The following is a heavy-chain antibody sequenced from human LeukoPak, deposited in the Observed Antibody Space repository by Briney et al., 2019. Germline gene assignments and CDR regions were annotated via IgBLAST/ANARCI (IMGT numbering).Heavy chain of an antibody. CDR3: NTYYYGSGNDY. D-gene: IGHD3-10*01. V-gene: IGHV1-46*01. Sequence: GASVKVSCKASGYTFTSYYMHWVRQAPGQGLEWMGIINPSGGSTSYAQKFQGRVTMTRDTSTSTVYTELSSLRSEDTAVYYCNTYYYGSGNDYWGQGTLVTVSS. CDR2: INPSGGST. CDR1: GYTFTSYY. J-gene: IGHJ4*02.